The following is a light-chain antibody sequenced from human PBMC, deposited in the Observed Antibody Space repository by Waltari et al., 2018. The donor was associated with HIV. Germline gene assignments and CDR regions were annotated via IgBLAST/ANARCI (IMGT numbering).Light chain of an antibody. CDR2: DVT. CDR1: DSDIGGHNS. Sequence: QSALTQPASVSGSPGQSITISCTGTDSDIGGHNSVAWYQQHPGKAPKLIIYDVTNRPSGVSNRFSVSKSGNTASLAISGLQAEDEADYYCKSSTTRSTPCVFGSGTKVTVL. V-gene: IGLV2-14*01. J-gene: IGLJ1*01. CDR3: KSSTTRSTPCV.